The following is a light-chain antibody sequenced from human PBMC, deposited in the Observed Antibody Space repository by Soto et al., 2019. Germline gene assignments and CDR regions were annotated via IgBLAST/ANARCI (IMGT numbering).Light chain of an antibody. CDR2: AAS. CDR3: QQRSNWPT. CDR1: QSVSSN. J-gene: IGKJ1*01. Sequence: EIVLTQSPGTLSVSPGERATLSCWASQSVSSNVAWYQQKRGQAPRLLIYAASNRATGIPARFSGSGSGTDFTLTISSLEPEDFAVYYCQQRSNWPTFGQGTKVDI. V-gene: IGKV3-11*01.